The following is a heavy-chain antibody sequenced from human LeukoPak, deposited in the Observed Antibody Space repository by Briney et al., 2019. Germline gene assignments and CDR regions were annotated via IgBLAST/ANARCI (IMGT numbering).Heavy chain of an antibody. D-gene: IGHD1-7*01. CDR3: ARGLMGTVSDKFFDY. V-gene: IGHV3-21*01. J-gene: IGHJ4*02. CDR1: GFTFLTYS. Sequence: GGSLRLSCAASGFTFLTYSMNWVRQAPGMGLEWVSSISSCSSYIYYADSVKGRLTISRDNAKNSLCLQMNSLRAEDTAVYYCARGLMGTVSDKFFDYWGQGTLVTVSS. CDR2: ISSCSSYI.